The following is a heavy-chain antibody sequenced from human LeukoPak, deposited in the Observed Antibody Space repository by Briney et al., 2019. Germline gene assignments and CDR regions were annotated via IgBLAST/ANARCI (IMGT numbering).Heavy chain of an antibody. CDR2: IYYSGKT. Sequence: SETLSLTCAVSGGSISGHYWSWIRQPPGKGLEWIGYIYYSGKTYYGSSLRSRVTISVDTSKNHFSLKLTSVTAADTAVYYCARLLDNDSSGDRHTFDMWGRGTMLTVSS. J-gene: IGHJ3*02. D-gene: IGHD3-22*01. CDR1: GGSISGHY. CDR3: ARLLDNDSSGDRHTFDM. V-gene: IGHV4-59*11.